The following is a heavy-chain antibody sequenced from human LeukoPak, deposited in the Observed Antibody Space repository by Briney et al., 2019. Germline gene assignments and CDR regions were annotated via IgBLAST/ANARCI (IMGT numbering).Heavy chain of an antibody. D-gene: IGHD4-17*01. CDR2: ISYDGSNK. J-gene: IGHJ1*01. Sequence: PGGSLRLSCAASGFTFSSYGMHWVRQAPGKGLEWGAVISYDGSNKYYVDAVKGRFTISRDNSKNTLYLQMTSLRAEDTAVYYCAKVAGGYGDPRWYFQHWGQGTLVTVSS. CDR3: AKVAGGYGDPRWYFQH. V-gene: IGHV3-30*18. CDR1: GFTFSSYG.